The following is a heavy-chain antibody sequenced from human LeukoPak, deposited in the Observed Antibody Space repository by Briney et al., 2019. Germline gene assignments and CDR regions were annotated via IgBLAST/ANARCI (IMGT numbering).Heavy chain of an antibody. V-gene: IGHV1-24*01. CDR1: GYTLTELS. Sequence: GASVKVSCKVSGYTLTELSMHWVRQAPGKGLEWMGGFDPEDGETIYAQKFQGRVTMTEDSSTDTAYMELSSLRSEDTAVYYCATVDPIAQRFAFDIWGQGTMVTVSS. J-gene: IGHJ3*02. CDR3: ATVDPIAQRFAFDI. D-gene: IGHD6-13*01. CDR2: FDPEDGET.